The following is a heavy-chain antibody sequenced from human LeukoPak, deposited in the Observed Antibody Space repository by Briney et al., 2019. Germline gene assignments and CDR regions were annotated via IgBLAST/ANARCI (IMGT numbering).Heavy chain of an antibody. CDR3: ARDSWYNYGYAY. D-gene: IGHD5-18*01. V-gene: IGHV3-30*03. J-gene: IGHJ4*02. CDR1: GSTFSSYG. CDR2: ISYDGSNK. Sequence: PGRSLRLSCAASGSTFSSYGMHWVRQAPGKGLEWVAVISYDGSNKYYADSVKGRFTISRDNSKNSLYLQMNSLRAEDTAIYYCARDSWYNYGYAYWGQGTLVTVSS.